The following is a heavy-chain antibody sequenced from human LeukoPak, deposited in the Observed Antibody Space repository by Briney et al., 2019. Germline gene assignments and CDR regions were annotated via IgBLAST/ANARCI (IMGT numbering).Heavy chain of an antibody. CDR2: IYYSGST. Sequence: PSETLSLTCTVSGGSISSYYWSWIRQPPGKGLEWIGYIYYSGSTNYNPSLKSRVTISVDTSKNQFSLKLSSVTAADTAVYYCARDRRYYYGSGSWLRYYYCGMDVWGQGTTVTVSS. CDR1: GGSISSYY. J-gene: IGHJ6*02. D-gene: IGHD3-10*01. CDR3: ARDRRYYYGSGSWLRYYYCGMDV. V-gene: IGHV4-59*01.